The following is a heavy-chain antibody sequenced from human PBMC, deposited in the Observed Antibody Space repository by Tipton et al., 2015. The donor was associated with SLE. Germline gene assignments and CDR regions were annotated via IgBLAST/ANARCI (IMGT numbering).Heavy chain of an antibody. CDR1: GFTFSNYV. Sequence: SLRLSCAASGFTFSNYVLSWVRQAPGKGLEWVSGISSSGSSTFYADSVKGRFTISRDNSKNMLFLHMNSLRAEDTAVYYCAKSLLGYCSSTTCYGAGYFDYWGQGTLVTVSS. V-gene: IGHV3-23*01. CDR3: AKSLLGYCSSTTCYGAGYFDY. J-gene: IGHJ4*02. CDR2: ISSSGSST. D-gene: IGHD2-2*01.